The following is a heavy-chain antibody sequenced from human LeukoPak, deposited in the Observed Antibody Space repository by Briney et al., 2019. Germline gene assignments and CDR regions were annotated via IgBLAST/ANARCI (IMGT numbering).Heavy chain of an antibody. Sequence: GGSLRLSCVASGITFSNYAVSWVRQAPEKGLDWVSVISGSAHKIRYADFVKGRFTISRDNSENIVYLQMNNLRVEDTAVYYCAGRPTGYSSGYIHWGQGTLVTVSS. CDR1: GITFSNYA. D-gene: IGHD5-18*01. V-gene: IGHV3-23*01. CDR2: ISGSAHKI. CDR3: AGRPTGYSSGYIH. J-gene: IGHJ4*02.